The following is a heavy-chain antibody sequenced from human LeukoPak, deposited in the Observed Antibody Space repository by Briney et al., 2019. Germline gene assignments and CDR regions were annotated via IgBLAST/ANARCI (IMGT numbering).Heavy chain of an antibody. Sequence: GGSWGLSCEASGLIVSTNYISWARKAPGKGLKWVSIISSRGTTYYADSVKGRFTISRDNSQNTLYLQMNSLRAEDTAVYYCATRGRSGYYYGMDVWGQGTTVTVSS. CDR3: ATRGRSGYYYGMDV. D-gene: IGHD1-26*01. CDR2: ISSRGTT. V-gene: IGHV3-66*01. CDR1: GLIVSTNY. J-gene: IGHJ6*02.